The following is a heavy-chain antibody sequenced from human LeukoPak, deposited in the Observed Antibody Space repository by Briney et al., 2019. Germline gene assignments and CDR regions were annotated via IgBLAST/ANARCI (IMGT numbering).Heavy chain of an antibody. CDR1: GGSIRSYY. Sequence: PSETLSLTCSVSGGSIRSYYWSWIRQPPGKGLEWIGFIFYSGSTNYNPSLKSRLTISLDTSKNQFSLRLTSVAAADTAVYYCARGVDGYSFDYWGRGTLVTVSS. CDR2: IFYSGST. V-gene: IGHV4-59*01. CDR3: ARGVDGYSFDY. D-gene: IGHD5-24*01. J-gene: IGHJ4*02.